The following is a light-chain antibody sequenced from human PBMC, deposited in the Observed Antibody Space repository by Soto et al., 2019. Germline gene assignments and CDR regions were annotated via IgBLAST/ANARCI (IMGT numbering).Light chain of an antibody. CDR2: DAS. J-gene: IGKJ4*01. V-gene: IGKV3-11*01. CDR1: QSVSSY. CDR3: QQRSNWT. Sequence: ESVLTQSPATLSLSPGERATLSCRASQSVSSYLAWYQQKPGQAPRLLIYDASNRATGIPGRFSGSGSGTDFTLTISSLEPEDFAVYYCQQRSNWTFGGGTKVEIK.